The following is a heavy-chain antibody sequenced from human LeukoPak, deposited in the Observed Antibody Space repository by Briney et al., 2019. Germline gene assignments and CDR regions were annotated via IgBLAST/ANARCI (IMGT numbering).Heavy chain of an antibody. J-gene: IGHJ4*02. CDR3: ARRYCSTNSCYKFDY. D-gene: IGHD2-2*02. CDR1: GYSFSNNW. Sequence: GESLKISCKGSGYSFSNNWIAWVRQMPGKGLEWMGVIYPSDSDTRYSPSFRGQVSISADKSVNTAFLQWSGLKASDTATYYCARRYCSTNSCYKFDYWGQGTLVTVSS. CDR2: IYPSDSDT. V-gene: IGHV5-51*01.